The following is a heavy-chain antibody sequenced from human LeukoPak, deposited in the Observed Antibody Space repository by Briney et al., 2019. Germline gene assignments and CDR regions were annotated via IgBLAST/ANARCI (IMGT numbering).Heavy chain of an antibody. V-gene: IGHV3-21*01. D-gene: IGHD3-16*02. Sequence: GGSLRLSCAASGFTFSSYSMNWVRQAPGKGLEWVSSISSSSSYIYYADSVKGRFTISRDNAKNSLYLQMNSLRAEDTAVYYCATPHYYDYVWGSYRVPIDFDYWGQGTLVTVSS. J-gene: IGHJ4*02. CDR2: ISSSSSYI. CDR1: GFTFSSYS. CDR3: ATPHYYDYVWGSYRVPIDFDY.